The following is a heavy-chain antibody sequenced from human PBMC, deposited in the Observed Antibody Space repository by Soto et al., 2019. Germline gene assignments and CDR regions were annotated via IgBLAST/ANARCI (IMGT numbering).Heavy chain of an antibody. V-gene: IGHV5-10-1*01. CDR2: IDPSDSYT. Sequence: GESLKISCNGSGYSFTIYWISWVRQMPGKGLEWMGRIDPSDSYTNYSPSFQGHVTISADKSISTAYLQWSSLKASDTAMYYCATASSPLPKYYYYGMDVWGQGTTVTVSS. CDR1: GYSFTIYW. CDR3: ATASSPLPKYYYYGMDV. J-gene: IGHJ6*02.